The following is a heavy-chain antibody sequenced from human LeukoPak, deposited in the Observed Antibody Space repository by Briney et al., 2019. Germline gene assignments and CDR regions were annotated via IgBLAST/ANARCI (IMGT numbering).Heavy chain of an antibody. V-gene: IGHV3-21*01. CDR3: APGGGYYDSSGYYSPLGY. Sequence: PGGSLRLSCAASGFTFSSYSMNWVRQAPGKGLEWVSSISSSSYIYYADSVKGRFTISRDNAKNSLYLQMNSLRAEDTAVYYCAPGGGYYDSSGYYSPLGYWGQGTLVTVSS. CDR1: GFTFSSYS. CDR2: ISSSSYI. J-gene: IGHJ4*02. D-gene: IGHD3-22*01.